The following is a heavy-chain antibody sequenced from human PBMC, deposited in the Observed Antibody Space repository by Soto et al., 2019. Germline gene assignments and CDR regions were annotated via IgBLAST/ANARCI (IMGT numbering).Heavy chain of an antibody. CDR3: AKAPMSYGSGSYGH. CDR1: GFTFSSYA. D-gene: IGHD3-10*01. J-gene: IGHJ4*02. Sequence: EVQLLESGGGLVQPGGSLRLSCAASGFTFSSYAMSWVRQAPGKGLEWVSVISNSGSDTYYADYVKGRFTISKDNSKNTWYLQMNSLRADDTAVYYCAKAPMSYGSGSYGHWGQGTLVTVSS. CDR2: ISNSGSDT. V-gene: IGHV3-23*01.